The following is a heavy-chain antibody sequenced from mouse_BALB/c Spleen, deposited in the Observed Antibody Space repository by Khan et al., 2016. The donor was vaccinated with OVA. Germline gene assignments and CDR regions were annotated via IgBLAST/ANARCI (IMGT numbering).Heavy chain of an antibody. V-gene: IGHV14-3*02. Sequence: IQLVQSGAELVKPGASVNLSCSASGFNIKDTYIHWVKQRPEQGLEWIGRIDPPNDDSKFGPKFQDKATLTADTSSNTAYLQLTSLTSEDTAVYYCATLYVNPFAYWGQGTLVSVSA. CDR1: GFNIKDTY. D-gene: IGHD2-1*01. CDR2: IDPPNDDS. J-gene: IGHJ3*01. CDR3: ATLYVNPFAY.